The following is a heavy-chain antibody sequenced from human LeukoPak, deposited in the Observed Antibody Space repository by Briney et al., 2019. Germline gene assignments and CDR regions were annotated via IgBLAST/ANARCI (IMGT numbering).Heavy chain of an antibody. V-gene: IGHV4-34*01. D-gene: IGHD3/OR15-3a*01. J-gene: IGHJ3*01. CDR1: GGSFSNYF. CDR2: INHGGGT. CDR3: ARGLEYDFWSGNYSDGFDV. Sequence: SESLSLTCAVYGGSFSNYFCSWLRQPPGKGLEWIGEINHGGGTNYNPSLKSRVTISVDTSKNQFSLNLSSVTAADTAVYYCARGLEYDFWSGNYSDGFDVWDQGTMVTVSS.